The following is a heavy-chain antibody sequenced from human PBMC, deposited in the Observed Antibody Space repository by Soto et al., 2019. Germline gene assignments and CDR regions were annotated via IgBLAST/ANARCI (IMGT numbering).Heavy chain of an antibody. V-gene: IGHV1-69*01. CDR2: IIPIFGTA. J-gene: IGHJ4*02. CDR3: ARHKGSRDGYLSGFDC. CDR1: GGTFSSYA. Sequence: QVQLVQSGAEVKKPGSSVKVSCKASGGTFSSYAISWVRQAPGQGLEWMGGIIPIFGTANYAQKFQGRVTINADEHTSTAYIELSSLRSEDTAVYYCARHKGSRDGYLSGFDCWGQGTLVTVSS. D-gene: IGHD2-2*01.